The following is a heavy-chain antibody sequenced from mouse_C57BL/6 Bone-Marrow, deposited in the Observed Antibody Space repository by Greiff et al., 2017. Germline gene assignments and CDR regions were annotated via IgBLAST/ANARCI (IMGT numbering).Heavy chain of an antibody. J-gene: IGHJ3*01. V-gene: IGHV7-3*01. CDR2: IRNKANGYTT. D-gene: IGHD2-4*01. Sequence: EVKLVESGGGLVQPGGSLSLSCAASGFTFTDYYMSWVRQPPGKALEWLGFIRNKANGYTTEYSASVKGRFTISRDNSQSILYLQMNALRAEDSATYYCARYNDYVAWFAYWGQGTLVTVSA. CDR3: ARYNDYVAWFAY. CDR1: GFTFTDYY.